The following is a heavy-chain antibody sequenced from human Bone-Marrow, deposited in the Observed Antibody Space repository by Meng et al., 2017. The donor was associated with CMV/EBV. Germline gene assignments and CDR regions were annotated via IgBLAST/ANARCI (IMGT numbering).Heavy chain of an antibody. Sequence: ETLSLTCAASGFTFSSYSMNWVRQAPGKGLEWVSSISSSSSYIYYADSVKGRFTISRDNAKNSLYLQMNSLRAEDTAVYYCARDLYCSSTSCYNYWGKGTLVTVSS. V-gene: IGHV3-21*01. CDR3: ARDLYCSSTSCYNY. J-gene: IGHJ4*02. CDR1: GFTFSSYS. D-gene: IGHD2-2*01. CDR2: ISSSSSYI.